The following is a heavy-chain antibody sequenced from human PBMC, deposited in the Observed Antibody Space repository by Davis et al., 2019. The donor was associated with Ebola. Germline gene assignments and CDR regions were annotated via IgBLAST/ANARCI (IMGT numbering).Heavy chain of an antibody. CDR3: AMDALGYCSSTTCYDRLGWFDP. CDR2: IILIFGTA. Sequence: AASVKVSCKASGGTFSSYAISWVRQAPGQGLQWMGRIILIFGTANYAQKFQGRVTITADESTSTAYMELSSLRSEDTAVYYCAMDALGYCSSTTCYDRLGWFDPWGQGTLVTVSS. CDR1: GGTFSSYA. D-gene: IGHD2-2*01. V-gene: IGHV1-69*13. J-gene: IGHJ5*02.